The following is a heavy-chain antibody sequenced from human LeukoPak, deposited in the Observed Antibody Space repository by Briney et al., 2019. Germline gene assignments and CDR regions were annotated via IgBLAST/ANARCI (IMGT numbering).Heavy chain of an antibody. J-gene: IGHJ4*02. D-gene: IGHD2-2*01. CDR2: ISSNGGST. Sequence: GGSLRLSCAASGFTFSSYAMHWVRQAPGKGLEYVSAISSNGGSTYYANSVKGRFTISRDNSKNTLYLQMGSLRAEDMAVYYCASNTDCSSTSCYAKLAYWGQGTLVTVSS. CDR3: ASNTDCSSTSCYAKLAY. CDR1: GFTFSSYA. V-gene: IGHV3-64*01.